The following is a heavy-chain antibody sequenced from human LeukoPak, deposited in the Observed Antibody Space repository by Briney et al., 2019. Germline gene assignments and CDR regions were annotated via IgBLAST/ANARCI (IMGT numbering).Heavy chain of an antibody. J-gene: IGHJ4*02. CDR2: INHSGST. CDR1: GGSFSGYY. D-gene: IGHD2-15*01. V-gene: IGHV4-34*01. Sequence: SETLPLTCAVYGGSFSGYYWSWIRQPPGKGLEWIGEINHSGSTNYNPSLKSRVTISVDTSKNQFSLKLSPVTAADTAVYYCARVPTERVVAAPNLAYFDYWGQGTLVTVSS. CDR3: ARVPTERVVAAPNLAYFDY.